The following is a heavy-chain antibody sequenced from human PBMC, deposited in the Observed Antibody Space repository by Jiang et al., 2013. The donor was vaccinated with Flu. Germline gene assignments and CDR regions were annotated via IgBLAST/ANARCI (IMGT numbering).Heavy chain of an antibody. Sequence: VKVSCKVSGYTLTELSMHWVRQAPGKGLEWMGGFDPEDGETIYAQKFQGRVTMTEDTSTDTAYMELSSLRSEDTAVYYCAFTFGGVIDYPGFDYWGQGTLVTVSS. V-gene: IGHV1-24*01. CDR1: GYTLTELS. J-gene: IGHJ4*02. CDR3: AFTFGGVIDYPGFDY. D-gene: IGHD3-16*02. CDR2: FDPEDGET.